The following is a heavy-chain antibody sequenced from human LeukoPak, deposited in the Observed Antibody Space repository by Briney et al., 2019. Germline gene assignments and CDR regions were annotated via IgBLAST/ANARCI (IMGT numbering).Heavy chain of an antibody. D-gene: IGHD3-22*01. CDR1: GGSISSYY. V-gene: IGHV4-59*05. Sequence: SETLSLTCTVSGGSISSYYWSWIRQPPGKGLEWIGSIYYSGSTYYNPSLKSRVTISVDTSMNQFSLRLSSVTAADTAMYYCARHHSSSRGGSGYSQGKIDYWGQGTLVTVSS. J-gene: IGHJ4*02. CDR2: IYYSGST. CDR3: ARHHSSSRGGSGYSQGKIDY.